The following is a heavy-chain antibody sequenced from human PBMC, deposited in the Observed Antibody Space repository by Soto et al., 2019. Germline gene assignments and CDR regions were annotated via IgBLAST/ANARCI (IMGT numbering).Heavy chain of an antibody. D-gene: IGHD6-6*01. CDR2: IIPIFGTA. CDR3: TSSSSSGDWFDP. Sequence: QVQLVQSGAEVKKPGSSVKVSCKASGGTFSSYAISWVRQAPGQGLEWMGGIIPIFGTANYAQKFQGRVTITAAKSTSTAYMELSSLRSEDTAVYYCTSSSSSGDWFDPWGQGTLVTVSS. J-gene: IGHJ5*02. CDR1: GGTFSSYA. V-gene: IGHV1-69*06.